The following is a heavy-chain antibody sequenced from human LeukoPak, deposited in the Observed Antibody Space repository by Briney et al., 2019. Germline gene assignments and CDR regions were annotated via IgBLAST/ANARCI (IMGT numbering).Heavy chain of an antibody. Sequence: GESLNISCKGSGYSFTNYWIGWVRQMPGKGLERMGIIYPGDSDTRYSPSFQGQVLISVDKSISTAYLQWGSLKASDTAMYYCARWGSSAAPFDYWGQGTLVTVSS. CDR2: IYPGDSDT. CDR1: GYSFTNYW. J-gene: IGHJ4*02. V-gene: IGHV5-51*01. D-gene: IGHD6-13*01. CDR3: ARWGSSAAPFDY.